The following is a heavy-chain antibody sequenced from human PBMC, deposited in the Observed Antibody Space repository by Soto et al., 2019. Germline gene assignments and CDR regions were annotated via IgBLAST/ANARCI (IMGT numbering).Heavy chain of an antibody. Sequence: SETLSLTCTVSGGSISSYYWSWIRQPPGKGLEWIGYIYYSGSTNYNPSLKSRVTISVDTSKNQFSLKLSSVTAADTAVYYCASSNGDYARNFDYWGQGTLVTVSS. CDR3: ASSNGDYARNFDY. CDR1: GGSISSYY. V-gene: IGHV4-59*01. D-gene: IGHD4-17*01. J-gene: IGHJ4*02. CDR2: IYYSGST.